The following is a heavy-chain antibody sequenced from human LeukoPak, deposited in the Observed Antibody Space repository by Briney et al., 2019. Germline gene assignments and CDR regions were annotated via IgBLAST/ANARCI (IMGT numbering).Heavy chain of an antibody. V-gene: IGHV4-39*07. D-gene: IGHD2-2*01. CDR3: AGVVPAAEFVF. CDR1: DGSISSSTYY. J-gene: IGHJ4*02. Sequence: PSETLSLTCTVSDGSISSSTYYWGWIRQPPGKGLEWIGSIYYSGSTYYSPSLESRVTISRDRSKNQFSLKLTSLTAADTAVYYCAGVVPAAEFVFWGQGTLVTVSS. CDR2: IYYSGST.